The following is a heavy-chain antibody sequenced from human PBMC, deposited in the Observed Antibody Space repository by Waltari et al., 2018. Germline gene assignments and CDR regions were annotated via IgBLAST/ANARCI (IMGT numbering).Heavy chain of an antibody. CDR1: GGSFNTHP. J-gene: IGHJ6*03. CDR3: ATNNHLIYYYHYYMDV. D-gene: IGHD2-8*01. CDR2: IIPISGTA. V-gene: IGHV1-69*12. Sequence: QVQQVQSGAAVKKPGSSVKVSCKASGGSFNTHPIRWVRKAPGPGLEWMGGIIPISGTANYAQRFQDRVTITADESTRTAYMELSSLRPEDTAVYYCATNNHLIYYYHYYMDVWGKGTTVTIS.